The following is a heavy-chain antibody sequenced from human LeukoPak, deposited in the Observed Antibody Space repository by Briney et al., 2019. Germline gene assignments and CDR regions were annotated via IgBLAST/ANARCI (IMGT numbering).Heavy chain of an antibody. D-gene: IGHD2-8*02. J-gene: IGHJ6*03. CDR3: ARVLNGVPPYYYYYNIDV. Sequence: SETLPLTCTVSVASLPSGVHYWRWLRRHPGKGPEWIGHIYYSGCHYSHPFLKGRVPMLLDPSQDQFSLEILPVTAADTAVNWWARVLNGVPPYYYYYNIDVWGKGTTVTVSS. V-gene: IGHV4-31*03. CDR2: IYYSGCH. CDR1: VASLPSGVHY.